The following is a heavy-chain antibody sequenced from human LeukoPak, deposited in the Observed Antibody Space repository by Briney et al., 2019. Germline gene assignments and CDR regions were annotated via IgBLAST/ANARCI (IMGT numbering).Heavy chain of an antibody. CDR1: GFTFSSYS. J-gene: IGHJ4*02. CDR3: ARDRVSGGWDNPFDY. V-gene: IGHV3-48*04. Sequence: GGSLRLSCAASGFTFSSYSINWVRQAPGKGLEWVSYISSSSSTIYYADSVKGRFTISRDNAKNSLYLQMNSLRAEDTAVYYCARDRVSGGWDNPFDYWGQGTLVTVSS. D-gene: IGHD6-19*01. CDR2: ISSSSSTI.